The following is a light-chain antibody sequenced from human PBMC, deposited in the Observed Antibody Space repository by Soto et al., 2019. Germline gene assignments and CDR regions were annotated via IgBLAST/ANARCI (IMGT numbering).Light chain of an antibody. Sequence: QSVLTQPPSASGTPGQRVTISCSESSSNIGNFYVYWYQQLPGTAPKLLIYKNNQRPLGVPDRFSGSKSGTSASLAISGLRSEDEADYYCAAWDDSLSGPGVFGGGTQLTVL. CDR1: SSNIGNFY. CDR3: AAWDDSLSGPGV. CDR2: KNN. V-gene: IGLV1-47*01. J-gene: IGLJ7*01.